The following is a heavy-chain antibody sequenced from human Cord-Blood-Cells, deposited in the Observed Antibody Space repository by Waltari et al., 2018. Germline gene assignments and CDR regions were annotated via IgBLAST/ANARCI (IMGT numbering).Heavy chain of an antibody. J-gene: IGHJ4*02. Sequence: EVQLVESGGGLVKPGGSLRLSCAASGFTFSSYSMHWVRQAPGKGLEWVSSISSSSSYIYYADSVKGRFTISRDNAKNSLYLQMNSLRAEDTAVYYCARGGGSYYFDYWGQGTLVTVSS. V-gene: IGHV3-21*01. CDR2: ISSSSSYI. D-gene: IGHD1-26*01. CDR3: ARGGGSYYFDY. CDR1: GFTFSSYS.